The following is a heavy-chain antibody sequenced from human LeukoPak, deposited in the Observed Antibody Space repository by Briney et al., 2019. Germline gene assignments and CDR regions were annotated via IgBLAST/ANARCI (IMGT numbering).Heavy chain of an antibody. CDR1: GGSISSGGYS. V-gene: IGHV4-30-2*01. CDR2: IYHSGST. Sequence: RSSETLSLTCAVSGGSISSGGYSWSWIRQPPGKGLEWIGYIYHSGSTYYNPSLKSRVTISVDRSKNQFSLKLSSVTAADTAVYYCASRQHYYYYGMDVWGQGTTVTVSS. CDR3: ASRQHYYYYGMDV. D-gene: IGHD5-18*01. J-gene: IGHJ6*02.